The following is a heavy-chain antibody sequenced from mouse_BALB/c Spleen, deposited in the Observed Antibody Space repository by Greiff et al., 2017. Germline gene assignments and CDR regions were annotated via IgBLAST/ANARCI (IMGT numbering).Heavy chain of an antibody. D-gene: IGHD2-1*01. V-gene: IGHV1-54*01. Sequence: VQLVESGAELVRPGTSVKVSCKASGYAFTNYLIEWVKQRPGQGLEWIGVINPGSGGTNYNEKFKGKATLTADKSSSTAYMQLSSLTSDDSAVYFCARKDGNLYYYAMDYWGQGTSVTVSS. CDR2: INPGSGGT. J-gene: IGHJ4*01. CDR1: GYAFTNYL. CDR3: ARKDGNLYYYAMDY.